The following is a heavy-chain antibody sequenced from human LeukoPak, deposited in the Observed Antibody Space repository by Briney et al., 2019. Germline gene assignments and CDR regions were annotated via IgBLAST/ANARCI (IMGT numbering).Heavy chain of an antibody. CDR2: INPNRAVT. CDR1: GYTFTSYY. CDR3: AKDRYGDYEAPFHYYMDA. J-gene: IGHJ6*03. V-gene: IGHV1-2*02. D-gene: IGHD5-12*01. Sequence: GASVKVSCKASGYTFTSYYIHWVRQAPGQGPEWMGWINPNRAVTNYAQKFQGRVTMTSDTSITTAYMELGSLRSDDTAVYYCAKDRYGDYEAPFHYYMDAWGRGTTVTVSS.